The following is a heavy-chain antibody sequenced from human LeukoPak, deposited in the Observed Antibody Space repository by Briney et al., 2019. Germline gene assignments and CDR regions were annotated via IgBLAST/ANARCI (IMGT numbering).Heavy chain of an antibody. CDR3: ARGHYYGSGTKALFDY. D-gene: IGHD3-10*01. V-gene: IGHV3-11*04. CDR1: GFTFSDYY. Sequence: GGSLRLSCAASGFTFSDYYMSWIRQAPGKGLEWVSYISSSGSTIYYADSVKGRFTISRDNAKNSLYLQMNSLRAEDTAVYYCARGHYYGSGTKALFDYWGQGTLVTVSS. CDR2: ISSSGSTI. J-gene: IGHJ4*02.